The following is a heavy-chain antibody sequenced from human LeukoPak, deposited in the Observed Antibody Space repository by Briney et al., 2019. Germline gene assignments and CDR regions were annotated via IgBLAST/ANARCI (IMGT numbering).Heavy chain of an antibody. V-gene: IGHV1-69*13. D-gene: IGHD3-9*01. CDR3: ATAPYYDILTGYRYGIFDY. CDR1: GGTLSRYA. Sequence: ASVKVSCKTSGGTLSRYAISWVRQAPGQGLEWRGEIIPIFGTANYAQKFQGRVTITADESTSTAYMELSSLRSEDTAVYYCATAPYYDILTGYRYGIFDYWGQGTLVTVSS. CDR2: IIPIFGTA. J-gene: IGHJ4*02.